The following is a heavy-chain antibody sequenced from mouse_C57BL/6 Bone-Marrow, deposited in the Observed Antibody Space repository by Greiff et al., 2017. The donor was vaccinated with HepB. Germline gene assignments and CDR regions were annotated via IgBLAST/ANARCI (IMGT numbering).Heavy chain of an antibody. CDR1: GFTFSDFY. Sequence: EVQLVESGGGLVQSGRSLRLSCATSGFTFSDFYMEWVRQAPGKGLEWIAASRNKANDYTTEYSASVKGRFIVSRDTSQSILYLQMNALRAEDTAIYYCARDALYGGYAMDYWGQGTSVTVSS. J-gene: IGHJ4*01. CDR3: ARDALYGGYAMDY. CDR2: SRNKANDYTT. V-gene: IGHV7-1*01. D-gene: IGHD1-1*01.